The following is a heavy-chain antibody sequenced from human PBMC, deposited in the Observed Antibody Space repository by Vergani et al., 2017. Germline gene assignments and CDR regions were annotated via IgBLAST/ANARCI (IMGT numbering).Heavy chain of an antibody. CDR1: GFTFSSYA. CDR2: ISYDGSNK. CDR3: ARDFWQQLVSNPDY. J-gene: IGHJ4*02. Sequence: VQLVESGGVVVQPGGSLRLSCAASGFTFSSYAMHWVRQAPGKGLEWVAVISYDGSNKYYADSVKGRFTISRDNSKNTLYLQMNSLRAEDTAVYYCARDFWQQLVSNPDYWGQGTLVTVSS. V-gene: IGHV3-30-3*01. D-gene: IGHD6-13*01.